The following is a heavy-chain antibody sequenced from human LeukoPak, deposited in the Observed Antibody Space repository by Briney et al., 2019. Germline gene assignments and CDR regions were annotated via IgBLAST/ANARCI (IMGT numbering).Heavy chain of an antibody. D-gene: IGHD1-26*01. Sequence: GASVKVSCKASGYTFTGYYMHWVRQAPGQGLEWMGWINPNSGGTNYAQKLQGRVTMTTDTSTSTAYMELRSLRSDDTAVYYCARAYSGSYGGFDYWGQGTLVTVSS. CDR3: ARAYSGSYGGFDY. CDR1: GYTFTGYY. V-gene: IGHV1-2*02. CDR2: INPNSGGT. J-gene: IGHJ4*02.